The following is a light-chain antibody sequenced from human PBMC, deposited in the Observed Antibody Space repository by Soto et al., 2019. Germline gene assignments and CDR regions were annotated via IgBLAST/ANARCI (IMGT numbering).Light chain of an antibody. CDR1: QSVGSH. CDR3: QQYDNWPLT. V-gene: IGKV3-15*01. CDR2: GAS. J-gene: IGKJ4*01. Sequence: EIVMTQSPATLSVSPGERATLSCRASQSVGSHLAWYQHRPGQAPRLLIYGASYRATGIPARFSGSGSGTDFTLTISSLQSEDFGVYFCQQYDNWPLTFGGGTKVEIK.